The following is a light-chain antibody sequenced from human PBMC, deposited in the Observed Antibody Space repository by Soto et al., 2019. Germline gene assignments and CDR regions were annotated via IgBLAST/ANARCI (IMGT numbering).Light chain of an antibody. V-gene: IGKV3-20*01. J-gene: IGKJ2*01. Sequence: EIVLTQSPGTLSLSPGERATLSCWASEFLSSSYLVWYQQKPGQAPRLLIYAASRRATGIPDRFSGSGSATEYTLTINTLEPEDFAVYYCQQQGTFGQGTKLEIK. CDR1: EFLSSSY. CDR2: AAS. CDR3: QQQGT.